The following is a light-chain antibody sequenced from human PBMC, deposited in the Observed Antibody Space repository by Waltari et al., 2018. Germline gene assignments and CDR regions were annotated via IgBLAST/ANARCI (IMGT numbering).Light chain of an antibody. Sequence: QSALTQPPSASGSPGQSVTIPCPGTSSDIGGYNHVSWYQQNPGKVPKPMIYEVNKRPSGVPDRFSGSKSGNTASLIVSGLQADDEADYHCGSYAGSTGWVFGGGTKLTVL. J-gene: IGLJ3*02. CDR3: GSYAGSTGWV. V-gene: IGLV2-8*01. CDR2: EVN. CDR1: SSDIGGYNH.